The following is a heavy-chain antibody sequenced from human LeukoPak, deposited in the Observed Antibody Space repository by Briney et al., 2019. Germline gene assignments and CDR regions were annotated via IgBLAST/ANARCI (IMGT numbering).Heavy chain of an antibody. J-gene: IGHJ3*02. CDR3: ARDAPNNWNDDVGAFDI. D-gene: IGHD1-1*01. CDR2: IIPILGIA. Sequence: SVKVSCKASGGTFSSYAISWVRQAPGQGLEGMGRIIPILGIANYAQKLQGRVTITADKSTSTAYMELSSLRSEDTAVYYWARDAPNNWNDDVGAFDIWGQGTMVTVSS. CDR1: GGTFSSYA. V-gene: IGHV1-69*04.